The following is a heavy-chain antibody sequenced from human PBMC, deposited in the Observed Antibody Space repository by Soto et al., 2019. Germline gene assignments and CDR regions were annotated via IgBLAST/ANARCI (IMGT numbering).Heavy chain of an antibody. CDR3: ARWSGMVRGVNYYGMDV. J-gene: IGHJ6*02. V-gene: IGHV1-69*13. CDR1: GGTFSSYA. CDR2: IIPIFGTA. D-gene: IGHD3-10*01. Sequence: SVKVSCKASGGTFSSYAISWVRQAPGQGLEWMGGIIPIFGTANYAQKFQGRVTITADESTSTAYMELSSLRSEDTAVYYCARWSGMVRGVNYYGMDVWGQGTTVTVSS.